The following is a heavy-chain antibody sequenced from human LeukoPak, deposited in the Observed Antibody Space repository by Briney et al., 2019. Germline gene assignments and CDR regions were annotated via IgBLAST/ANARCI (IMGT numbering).Heavy chain of an antibody. D-gene: IGHD3-10*01. J-gene: IGHJ4*02. V-gene: IGHV5-51*01. CDR2: IYPGDSDT. CDR1: GSRFTSYW. CDR3: ARHYGSGRHDFDY. Sequence: GGSLKISWKGSGSRFTSYWIGWGRQMPGKGLEGMGIIYPGDSDTRYSPSFQAQVTISADKSISTAYLQWSSLKASDTAMYYCARHYGSGRHDFDYWGQGTLVTVSS.